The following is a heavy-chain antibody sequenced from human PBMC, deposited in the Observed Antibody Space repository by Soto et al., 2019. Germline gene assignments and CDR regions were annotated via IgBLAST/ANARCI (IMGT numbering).Heavy chain of an antibody. Sequence: QITLTESGPTLVKPTQTLTLTCTFSGFSLTTSGVGVGWIRQPPGKALEWLTLVSWDDNKRYGPSLESRLTITQDTSKHPVVLTMTNMAPVDTATYSSAPARIASAPSRYYFDLWGRGTLVTVSS. CDR2: VSWDDNK. D-gene: IGHD6-13*01. J-gene: IGHJ2*01. CDR3: APARIASAPSRYYFDL. CDR1: GFSLTTSGVG. V-gene: IGHV2-5*05.